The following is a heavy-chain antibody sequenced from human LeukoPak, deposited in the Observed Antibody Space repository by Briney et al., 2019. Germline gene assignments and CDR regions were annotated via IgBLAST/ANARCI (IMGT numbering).Heavy chain of an antibody. CDR2: IYYSGST. V-gene: IGHV4-39*07. D-gene: IGHD3-22*01. Sequence: SEALSLTCTVSGGSISSSSYYWGWIRQPPGKGLEWIGSIYYSGSTYYNPSLKSRVTISVDTSKNQFSLKLSSVTAADTAVYYCARDNTPAYYYDSSGSRWGQGTLVTVSS. CDR3: ARDNTPAYYYDSSGSR. CDR1: GGSISSSSYY. J-gene: IGHJ4*02.